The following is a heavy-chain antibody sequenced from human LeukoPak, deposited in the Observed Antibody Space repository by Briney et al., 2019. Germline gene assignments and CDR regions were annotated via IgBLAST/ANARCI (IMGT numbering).Heavy chain of an antibody. Sequence: PGGSLRLSCAASEFTFSSYWMSWVRQAPGKGLEWVANIKQDGSEKYYVDSVKGRFAISRDNAKNSLYLQMNSLRAEDTAVYYCARFPAADAFDIWGQGTMVTVSS. D-gene: IGHD2-2*01. CDR3: ARFPAADAFDI. V-gene: IGHV3-7*01. CDR1: EFTFSSYW. J-gene: IGHJ3*02. CDR2: IKQDGSEK.